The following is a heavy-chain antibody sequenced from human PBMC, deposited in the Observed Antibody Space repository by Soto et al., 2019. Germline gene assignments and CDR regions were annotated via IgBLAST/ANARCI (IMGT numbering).Heavy chain of an antibody. Sequence: ASVKVSCKASGFTFTSSAVQWVRQARGQRLEWIGWIVVGSGNTNYAQKFQERVTITRDMSTSTAYMELSSLRSEDTAVYYCAAVLEDDSSGYYFDYWGQGTLVTVSS. V-gene: IGHV1-58*01. CDR1: GFTFTSSA. J-gene: IGHJ4*02. CDR2: IVVGSGNT. D-gene: IGHD3-22*01. CDR3: AAVLEDDSSGYYFDY.